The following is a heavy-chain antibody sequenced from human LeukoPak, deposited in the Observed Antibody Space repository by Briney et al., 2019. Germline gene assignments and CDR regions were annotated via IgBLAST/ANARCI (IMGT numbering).Heavy chain of an antibody. CDR2: MNPNSGNT. CDR3: ARPGRGCSYGPNWFDP. CDR1: GYTFTSYD. Sequence: ASVKVSCKASGYTFTSYDINWVRQATGQGLEWMGWMNPNSGNTGYAQKFQGRVTMTRNTSISTAYMELSSLRSEDTAVYYCARPGRGCSYGPNWFDPWGQGTLVTVSS. V-gene: IGHV1-8*01. D-gene: IGHD5-18*01. J-gene: IGHJ5*02.